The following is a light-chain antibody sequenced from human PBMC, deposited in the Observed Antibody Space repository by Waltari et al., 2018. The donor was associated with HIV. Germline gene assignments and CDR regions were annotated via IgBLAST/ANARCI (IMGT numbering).Light chain of an antibody. CDR1: SSDVGGYNY. V-gene: IGLV2-14*01. Sequence: QSALTQPASVSGSPGQSITISCTGTSSDVGGYNYVSWYQQHPGKAPKLMIYDVSNRPSGFSNPCPGSKSGNTASLTISGLQAEDEADYYCSSYTSSSIYVVFGGGTKLSVL. CDR2: DVS. J-gene: IGLJ2*01. CDR3: SSYTSSSIYVV.